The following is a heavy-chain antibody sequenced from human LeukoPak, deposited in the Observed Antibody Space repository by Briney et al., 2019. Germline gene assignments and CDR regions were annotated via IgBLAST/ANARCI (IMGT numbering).Heavy chain of an antibody. CDR3: ARGGGRYDY. CDR2: ISYDGSNK. Sequence: GGSLRLSCAASGFTFSDHYMDWVRQAPGKGLEWVAVISYDGSNKYYADSVKGRFTISRDNSKNTLYLQMNSLRAEDTAVYYCARGGGRYDYWGQGTLVTVSS. V-gene: IGHV3-30-3*01. J-gene: IGHJ4*02. D-gene: IGHD3-16*01. CDR1: GFTFSDHY.